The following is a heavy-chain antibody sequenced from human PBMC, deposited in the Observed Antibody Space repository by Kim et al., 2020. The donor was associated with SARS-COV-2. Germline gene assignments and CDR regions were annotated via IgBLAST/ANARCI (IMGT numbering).Heavy chain of an antibody. CDR3: ARKVISSLFNFDV. D-gene: IGHD2-21*01. V-gene: IGHV4-30-2*04. Sequence: YYNRSLRSRVIISVDTSKREVSLNLTSVTAADTAMYYCARKVISSLFNFDVWGQGRMVTVSS. J-gene: IGHJ3*01.